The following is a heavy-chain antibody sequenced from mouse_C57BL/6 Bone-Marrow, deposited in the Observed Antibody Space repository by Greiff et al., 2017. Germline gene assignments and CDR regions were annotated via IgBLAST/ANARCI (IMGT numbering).Heavy chain of an antibody. CDR2: ISSGGSYT. D-gene: IGHD2-1*01. V-gene: IGHV5-6*01. CDR1: GFTFSSYG. J-gene: IGHJ3*01. CDR3: AKGIYGNPFAY. Sequence: VQLKESGGDLVKPGGSLKLSCAASGFTFSSYGMSWVRQTPDKRLAWVATISSGGSYTYYPDSVKGRFTISRDHAKNTLYLQMSSLKSEDTAMYYCAKGIYGNPFAYWGQGTLVTVSA.